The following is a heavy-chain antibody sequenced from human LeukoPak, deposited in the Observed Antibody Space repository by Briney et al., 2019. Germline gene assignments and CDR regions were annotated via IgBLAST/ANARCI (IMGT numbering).Heavy chain of an antibody. CDR2: IRYDGSNK. V-gene: IGHV3-30*02. J-gene: IGHJ4*02. Sequence: GGSLRLSLAASGFTLSNYGMHWFRQPPAKGLEGVAFIRYDGSNKYHADSVKGRFTISRDNAKNTLYLQMNSLRPEDTAVYYCAKDLAYCDAGDCYWGQGTLVTVSS. D-gene: IGHD2-21*02. CDR1: GFTLSNYG. CDR3: AKDLAYCDAGDCY.